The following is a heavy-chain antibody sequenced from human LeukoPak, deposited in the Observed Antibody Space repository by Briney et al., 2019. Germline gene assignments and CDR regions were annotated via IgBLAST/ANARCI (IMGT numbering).Heavy chain of an antibody. CDR3: ARDLYSSRWFAFDY. J-gene: IGHJ4*02. D-gene: IGHD6-13*01. V-gene: IGHV3-48*03. Sequence: GGSLRLSCAASGFTVSSSYMNWVRQAPGEGLEWVSYISSSGSTIYYADSVKGRFTISRDNAKNSLYLQMNSLRAEDAAVYYCARDLYSSRWFAFDYWGQGALVTVSS. CDR2: ISSSGSTI. CDR1: GFTVSSSY.